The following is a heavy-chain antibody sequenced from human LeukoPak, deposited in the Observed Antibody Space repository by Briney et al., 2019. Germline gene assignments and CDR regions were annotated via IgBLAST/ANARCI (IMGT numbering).Heavy chain of an antibody. D-gene: IGHD4-17*01. J-gene: IGHJ5*02. CDR1: GYTFTSYG. V-gene: IGHV1-18*01. CDR3: ARDIKYGDYVLLRARNWFDP. Sequence: GASVKVSCKASGYTFTSYGISWVRQAPGQGLEWMGWISAYNGNTNYAQKLQGRVTMTTDTSTSTAYMELRSLRSDDTAVCYCARDIKYGDYVLLRARNWFDPWGQGTLVTVSS. CDR2: ISAYNGNT.